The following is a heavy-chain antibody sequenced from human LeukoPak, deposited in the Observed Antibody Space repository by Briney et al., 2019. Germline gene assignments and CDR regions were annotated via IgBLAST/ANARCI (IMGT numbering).Heavy chain of an antibody. V-gene: IGHV3-53*01. CDR1: GFIVSNTY. CDR2: IHNDGST. Sequence: GGSLRLSCAASGFIVSNTYMTWVRQAPGKGLEWVSVIHNDGSTYYADSVKGRFTISRDNSMNMLFLRMNSLRVEDTAVYFCASLARDYWGQGTLVSVSS. J-gene: IGHJ4*02. D-gene: IGHD3-3*02. CDR3: ASLARDY.